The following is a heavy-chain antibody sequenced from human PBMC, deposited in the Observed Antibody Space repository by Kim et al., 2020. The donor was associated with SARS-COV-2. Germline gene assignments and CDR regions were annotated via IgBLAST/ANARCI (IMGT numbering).Heavy chain of an antibody. CDR2: ISSSGSTI. J-gene: IGHJ6*02. V-gene: IGHV3-11*01. D-gene: IGHD3-3*01. CDR1: GFTFSDYY. Sequence: GGSLRLSCAASGFTFSDYYMSWIRQAPGKGLEWVSYISSSGSTIYYADSVKGRFTISRDNAKNSLYLQMNSLRAEDTAVYYCARDSSTPPYEWGMDVWGQGTTVTVSS. CDR3: ARDSSTPPYEWGMDV.